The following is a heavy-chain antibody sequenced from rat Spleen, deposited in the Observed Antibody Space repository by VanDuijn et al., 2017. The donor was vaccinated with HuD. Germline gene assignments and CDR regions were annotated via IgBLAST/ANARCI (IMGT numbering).Heavy chain of an antibody. J-gene: IGHJ2*01. V-gene: IGHV5-31*01. CDR2: ITNSGDTT. D-gene: IGHD4-3*01. Sequence: EVQLVESDGGLVQPGRSLKLSCLTSGFILNNYWMTWIRQAPTKGLEWVASITNSGDTTYYRDSVKGRFTISRDNAENTLYLQMNSLRSEDTATYYCAVSGYGYWGQGVMVTVSS. CDR3: AVSGYGY. CDR1: GFILNNYW.